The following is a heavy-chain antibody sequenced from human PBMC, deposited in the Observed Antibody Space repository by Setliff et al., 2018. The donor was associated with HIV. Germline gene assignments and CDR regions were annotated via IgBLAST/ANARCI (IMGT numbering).Heavy chain of an antibody. CDR2: ISTYHGNT. J-gene: IGHJ3*02. Sequence: GSSVKVSCKPSGSTFTSYGITWVRQAPGQGLEWMGWISTYHGNTKYALNVQGRVTMTTDASTSAAYMELRSLRSDDTAVYYCARDDSSGLRGAFDIWGQGTMVTVSS. V-gene: IGHV1-18*01. D-gene: IGHD3-22*01. CDR3: ARDDSSGLRGAFDI. CDR1: GSTFTSYG.